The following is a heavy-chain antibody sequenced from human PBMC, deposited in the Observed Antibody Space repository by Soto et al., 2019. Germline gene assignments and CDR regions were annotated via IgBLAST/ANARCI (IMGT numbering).Heavy chain of an antibody. CDR1: GYSFTNYW. D-gene: IGHD4-17*01. CDR3: ARRTETDYYGMDV. J-gene: IGHJ6*02. V-gene: IGHV5-51*01. Sequence: PGESLKISCKGSGYSFTNYWIGWVRQMPGKGLEWMGIIYPDDSDTRYSPSFQGQVTISADKSISTAYLQWSSLKASDTAMYYCARRTETDYYGMDVWGQGTTVTVYS. CDR2: IYPDDSDT.